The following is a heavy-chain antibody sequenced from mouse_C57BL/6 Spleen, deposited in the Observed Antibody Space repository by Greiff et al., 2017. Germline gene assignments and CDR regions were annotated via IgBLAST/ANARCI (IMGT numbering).Heavy chain of an antibody. V-gene: IGHV1-61*01. CDR2: IYPSDSET. D-gene: IGHD4-1*01. J-gene: IGHJ4*01. Sequence: QVQLQQPGAELVRPGSSVKLSCKASGYTFTSYWMAWVKQRPGQGLEWIGNIYPSDSETHYNQKFKDKATLTVDKSSSTAYMQLSSLTSEDSAVYYCARTGSYYAMDYWGQGTSVTVSS. CDR3: ARTGSYYAMDY. CDR1: GYTFTSYW.